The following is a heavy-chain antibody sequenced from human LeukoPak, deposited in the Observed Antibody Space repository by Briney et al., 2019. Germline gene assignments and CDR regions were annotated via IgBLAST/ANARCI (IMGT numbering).Heavy chain of an antibody. J-gene: IGHJ4*02. CDR3: ARYLLLEMPTTRFAY. V-gene: IGHV4-31*03. CDR1: GGSISSGGYY. CDR2: IYYIGST. D-gene: IGHD5-24*01. Sequence: PSETLSLTCTVSGGSISSGGYYWSWIRQHPGKGLEWIEYIYYIGSTYYNPSLKSRVTISVDTSKNQFSLKLSSVTAADTAVYYCARYLLLEMPTTRFAYWGQGTLVTVSS.